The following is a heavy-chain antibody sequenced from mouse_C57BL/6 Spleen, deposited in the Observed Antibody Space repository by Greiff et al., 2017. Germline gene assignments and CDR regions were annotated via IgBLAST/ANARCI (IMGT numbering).Heavy chain of an antibody. V-gene: IGHV1-55*01. CDR2: IFPGSGST. J-gene: IGHJ3*01. Sequence: VQLQQPGAEFVKPGASVKMSCKASGYTFTSYWITWVKQRPGQGLEWIGDIFPGSGSTNYNEKFKSKATLTVDTSSSTAYMQLSSLTSEDSAVYYCARGYYGSSYGFAYWGQGTLVTVSA. CDR1: GYTFTSYW. CDR3: ARGYYGSSYGFAY. D-gene: IGHD1-1*01.